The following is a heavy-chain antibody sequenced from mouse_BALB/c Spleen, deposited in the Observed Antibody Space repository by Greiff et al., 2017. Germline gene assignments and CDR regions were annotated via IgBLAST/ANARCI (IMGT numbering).Heavy chain of an antibody. D-gene: IGHD2-4*01. J-gene: IGHJ4*01. CDR2: ISYSGST. CDR3: AREELRGAMDY. CDR1: GYSITSDYA. Sequence: EVHLVESGPGLVKPSQSLSLTCTVTGYSITSDYAWNWIRQFPGNKLEWMGYISYSGSTSYNPSLKSRISITRDTSKNQFFLQLNSVTTEDTATYYCAREELRGAMDYWGQGTSVTVSS. V-gene: IGHV3-2*02.